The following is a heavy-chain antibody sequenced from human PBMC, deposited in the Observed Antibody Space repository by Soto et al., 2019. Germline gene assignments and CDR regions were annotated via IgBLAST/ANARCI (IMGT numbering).Heavy chain of an antibody. Sequence: SVKVSCKASGGTFSSYAISWVRQAPGQGLEWMGGIIPIFGTANYAQKFQGRVTITADESTSTAYMELSSLRSEDTAVYYCASYVAAAGTNYGMDVWGQGTTVTAP. CDR1: GGTFSSYA. V-gene: IGHV1-69*13. CDR3: ASYVAAAGTNYGMDV. D-gene: IGHD6-13*01. J-gene: IGHJ6*02. CDR2: IIPIFGTA.